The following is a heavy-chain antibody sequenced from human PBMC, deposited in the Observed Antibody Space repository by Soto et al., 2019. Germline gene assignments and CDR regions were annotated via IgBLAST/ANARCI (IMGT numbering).Heavy chain of an antibody. J-gene: IGHJ6*02. CDR1: VGSFSCYY. CDR2: INHSGST. D-gene: IGHD3-22*01. CDR3: ARAINYYDSSGYYLSYYGMDV. Sequence: PSETLSLTCAVYVGSFSCYYWIWIRQPPGKGLEWIGEINHSGSTNYNPSLKSRVTISVDTSKNQFSLKLSSVTAADTAVYYCARAINYYDSSGYYLSYYGMDVWGQGTTVTVSS. V-gene: IGHV4-34*01.